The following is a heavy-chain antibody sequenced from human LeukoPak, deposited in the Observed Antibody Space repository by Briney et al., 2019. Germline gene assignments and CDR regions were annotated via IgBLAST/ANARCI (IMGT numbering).Heavy chain of an antibody. D-gene: IGHD4-17*01. Sequence: QPGGSLRLSCAASGFTFSSYAMHWVRQAPGKGLEWVAVISYDGSNKYYADSVKGRFTISRDNSKNTLYLQMNSLRADDTAVYYCARVRNYGDYLYYFDYWGQGTLVTVSS. CDR2: ISYDGSNK. V-gene: IGHV3-30*04. J-gene: IGHJ4*02. CDR3: ARVRNYGDYLYYFDY. CDR1: GFTFSSYA.